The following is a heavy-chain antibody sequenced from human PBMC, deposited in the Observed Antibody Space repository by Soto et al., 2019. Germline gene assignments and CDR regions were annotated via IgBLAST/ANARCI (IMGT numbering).Heavy chain of an antibody. CDR3: AKGSWVHHGSEGGNWLDP. V-gene: IGHV3-23*01. J-gene: IGHJ5*02. Sequence: EVQFLESGGGLVQPGGSLRLSCAASGVTFSNYAMNWVRQAPGKGLEWVSGISHSGSSTHYADSVKGRFTISRDNSKNTLFLQMNSLTAEDTAVYYCAKGSWVHHGSEGGNWLDPWGQGTLVTVSS. CDR2: ISHSGSST. CDR1: GVTFSNYA. D-gene: IGHD3-10*01.